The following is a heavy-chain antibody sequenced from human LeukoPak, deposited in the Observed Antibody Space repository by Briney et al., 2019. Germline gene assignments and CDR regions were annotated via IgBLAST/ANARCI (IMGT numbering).Heavy chain of an antibody. CDR2: IKQDGSEK. D-gene: IGHD2-15*01. J-gene: IGHJ3*02. CDR1: GFIFNNYW. CDR3: ARVNPLLAPGAFDI. Sequence: PGGSLRLSCAASGFIFNNYWMTWVRQAPGKGLVWVANIKQDGSEKYYVDSVKGRFTISRDNVKNLLSLQMSSLRGEDTAVYFCARVNPLLAPGAFDIWGQGTMVAVSS. V-gene: IGHV3-7*01.